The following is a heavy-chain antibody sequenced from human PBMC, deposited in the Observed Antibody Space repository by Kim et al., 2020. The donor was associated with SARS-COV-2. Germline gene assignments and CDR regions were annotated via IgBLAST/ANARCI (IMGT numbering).Heavy chain of an antibody. J-gene: IGHJ5*02. D-gene: IGHD3-16*01. Sequence: STYYADSVKGRFTISRHNSKNTLYLQMNSLRAEDTAVYYCARDQGFLYDPWGQGTLVTVSS. V-gene: IGHV3-53*04. CDR2: ST. CDR3: ARDQGFLYDP.